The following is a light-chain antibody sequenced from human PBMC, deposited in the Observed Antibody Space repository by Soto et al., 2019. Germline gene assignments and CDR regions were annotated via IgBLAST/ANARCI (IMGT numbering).Light chain of an antibody. CDR2: DAS. CDR1: ESVTNY. Sequence: EIVLTQSPATLSLSTGERATLSCRASESVTNYLAWYQQKPGQAPRLLIYDASNRATGIPARFSGSGSGTDFTLTISSLEPEDFAVYYCQQRSNWPPVTFGHGTRLEIK. J-gene: IGKJ5*01. V-gene: IGKV3-11*01. CDR3: QQRSNWPPVT.